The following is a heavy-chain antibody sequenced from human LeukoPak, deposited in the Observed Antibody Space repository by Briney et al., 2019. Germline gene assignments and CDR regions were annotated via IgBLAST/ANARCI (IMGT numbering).Heavy chain of an antibody. D-gene: IGHD3-22*01. V-gene: IGHV3-30*02. CDR1: GFTFSSYG. CDR3: AKDRGYDSSNLEGPGDY. J-gene: IGHJ4*02. CDR2: IRYDGSNK. Sequence: PGGSLRLSCAASGFTFSSYGMHWVRQAPGKGLEWVAFIRYDGSNKYYADSVKGRFTISRDNSKNTLYLQMNSLRAEDTAVYYCAKDRGYDSSNLEGPGDYWGQGTLVTVSS.